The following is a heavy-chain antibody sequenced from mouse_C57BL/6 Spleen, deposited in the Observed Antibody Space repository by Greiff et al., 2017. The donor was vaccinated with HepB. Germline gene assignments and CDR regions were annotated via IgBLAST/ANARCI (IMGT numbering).Heavy chain of an antibody. D-gene: IGHD2-3*01. Sequence: DVHLVESGGGLVKPGGSLKLSCAASGFTFSSYTMSWVRQTPEKRLEWVATISGGGGNTYYPDSVKGRFTISRDNAKNTLYLQMSSLRSEDTALYYCARVYDGYYLDYWGQGTTLTVSS. CDR3: ARVYDGYYLDY. CDR2: ISGGGGNT. CDR1: GFTFSSYT. J-gene: IGHJ2*01. V-gene: IGHV5-9*01.